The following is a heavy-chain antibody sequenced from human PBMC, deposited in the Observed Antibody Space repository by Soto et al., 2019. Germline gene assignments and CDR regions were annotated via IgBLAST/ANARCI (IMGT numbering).Heavy chain of an antibody. CDR2: ISAYNGNT. V-gene: IGHV1-18*01. CDR3: ARGGESADY. CDR1: GYTCTSYG. Sequence: QVQLVQSGAEVKKPGASVKVSCKAAGYTCTSYGISWVRQAPGQGLEWMGWISAYNGNTNYAQKLQARVTMTTDASTNPAYMELRSISSDDTAVYFCARGGESADYWGQGTLVTVSS. J-gene: IGHJ4*02. D-gene: IGHD3-10*01.